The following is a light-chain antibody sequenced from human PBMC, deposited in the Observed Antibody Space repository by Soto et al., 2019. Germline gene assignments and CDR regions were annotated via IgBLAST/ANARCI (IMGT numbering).Light chain of an antibody. CDR1: SSDVGGYNY. CDR2: DVN. V-gene: IGLV2-14*03. CDR3: ASYTRTTTLV. Sequence: QSVLTQPASVSGSPGQSITISCTGTSSDVGGYNYVSWYQQHPGKAPKLVIYDVNNRPSGISYRFSGSKSGNTASLTISGLQAEDEADYYCASYTRTTTLVFGGGTKVTVL. J-gene: IGLJ2*01.